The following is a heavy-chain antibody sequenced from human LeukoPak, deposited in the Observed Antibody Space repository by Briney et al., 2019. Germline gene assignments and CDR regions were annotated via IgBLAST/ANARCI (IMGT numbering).Heavy chain of an antibody. D-gene: IGHD3-10*01. V-gene: IGHV1-3*01. CDR3: ARDIYRGTDAYDM. CDR1: GYTFTTYA. Sequence: GSVRVSCKASGYTFTTYAMHWVRQAPGQRLEWMGLINAGDDNTRYSENFQGRVTITKDTSANTAYMELSRLRSEDTAVHYCARDIYRGTDAYDMWGQGTMVTVSP. CDR2: INAGDDNT. J-gene: IGHJ3*02.